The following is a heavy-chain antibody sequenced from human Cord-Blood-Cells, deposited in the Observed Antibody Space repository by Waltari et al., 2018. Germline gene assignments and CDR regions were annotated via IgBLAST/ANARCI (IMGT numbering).Heavy chain of an antibody. Sequence: EVQLVESGGCLIQPGGSLGLSCSGSGFTVSRGYMCWVRQAPGKGLEWVSVIYSGGSTYYADSVKGRFTISRDNSKNTLYLQMNSLRAEDTAVYYCARAPLMNYWGQGTLVTVSS. D-gene: IGHD2-8*01. CDR3: ARAPLMNY. CDR2: IYSGGST. CDR1: GFTVSRGY. V-gene: IGHV3-53*01. J-gene: IGHJ4*02.